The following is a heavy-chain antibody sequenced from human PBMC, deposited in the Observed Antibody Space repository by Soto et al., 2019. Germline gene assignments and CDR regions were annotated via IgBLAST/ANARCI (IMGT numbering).Heavy chain of an antibody. Sequence: ASVKVSCKASGYPFSDNQIHWLRRAPGQGLEWMGRINPKSDDTNYAQKFQGRVTMTRDTSIDTAYLELTGLTSDDTATYYCARKHSLDYIRWGLDPWGQGTLVTV. D-gene: IGHD4-4*01. CDR2: INPKSDDT. J-gene: IGHJ5*02. CDR3: ARKHSLDYIRWGLDP. CDR1: GYPFSDNQ. V-gene: IGHV1-2*02.